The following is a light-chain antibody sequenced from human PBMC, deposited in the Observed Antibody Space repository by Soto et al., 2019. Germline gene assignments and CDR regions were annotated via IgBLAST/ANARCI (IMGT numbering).Light chain of an antibody. CDR2: GDT. V-gene: IGLV1-40*03. Sequence: QAVVTQPPSVSGAPGQRVTISCTGSSSNIGAGYAVYWYQQLPGAAPKLLIYGDTNRPSGVPDRFSASKSGASASLAITGLQAEDEADYYCQSYGSSLSGVVFGGGTQLTVL. CDR3: QSYGSSLSGVV. J-gene: IGLJ2*01. CDR1: SSNIGAGYA.